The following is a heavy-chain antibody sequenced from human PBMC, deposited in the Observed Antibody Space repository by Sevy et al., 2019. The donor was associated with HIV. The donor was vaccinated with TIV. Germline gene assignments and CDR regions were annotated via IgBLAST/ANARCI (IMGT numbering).Heavy chain of an antibody. Sequence: GGSLRLSCAASGFTFSSYAMSWVRQAPGKGLEWVSAISGSGGSTYYADSVKGRFTISRDNSKNTLYLQMNSLRAEDTAVYYCAKDREVRGVIIFYFDYWGQGTLVTVSS. J-gene: IGHJ4*02. CDR1: GFTFSSYA. D-gene: IGHD3-10*01. CDR2: ISGSGGST. V-gene: IGHV3-23*01. CDR3: AKDREVRGVIIFYFDY.